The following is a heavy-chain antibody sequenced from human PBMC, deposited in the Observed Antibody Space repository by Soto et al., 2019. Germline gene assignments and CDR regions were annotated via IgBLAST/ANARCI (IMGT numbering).Heavy chain of an antibody. D-gene: IGHD2-15*01. CDR3: AIDLWWSTH. CDR2: ISGGGSGA. J-gene: IGHJ4*02. V-gene: IGHV3-23*01. CDR1: GFTFSDHA. Sequence: EVQLLESGGGLVQPGGSLRLSCTASGFTFSDHAMTWVRQAPGKGREWLSGISGGGSGAYYADSEKGRFTVSRANSNNTMFLQMASLRGEDTAVYYCAIDLWWSTHWCQGTVVTVSS.